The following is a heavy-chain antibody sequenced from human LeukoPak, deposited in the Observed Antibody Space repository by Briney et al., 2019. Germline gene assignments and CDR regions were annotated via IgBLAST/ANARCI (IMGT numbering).Heavy chain of an antibody. Sequence: GGSLRLSCAASGFTVSSNYMSWVRQAPGKGLEWVSVIYSGGSTYYADSVKGRFTISRDNSKNTLYLQMNSLRAEDTAVYYCARVGRAAPPHYYYYYMDVWGKGTTVTISS. D-gene: IGHD2-15*01. CDR3: ARVGRAAPPHYYYYYMDV. V-gene: IGHV3-53*01. CDR1: GFTVSSNY. J-gene: IGHJ6*03. CDR2: IYSGGST.